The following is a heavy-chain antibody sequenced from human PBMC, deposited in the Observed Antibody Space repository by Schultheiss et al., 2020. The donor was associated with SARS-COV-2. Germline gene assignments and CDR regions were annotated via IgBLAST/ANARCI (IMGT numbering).Heavy chain of an antibody. V-gene: IGHV3-48*01. Sequence: GGSLRLSCTASGFTFDDYAMTWVRQAPGKGLEWVSYISSSSSTIYYADSVKGRFTISRDNAKNSLYLQMNSLRAEDTAVYYCARAYSSSDYWGQGTLVTVSS. D-gene: IGHD6-6*01. CDR1: GFTFDDYA. CDR2: ISSSSSTI. CDR3: ARAYSSSDY. J-gene: IGHJ4*02.